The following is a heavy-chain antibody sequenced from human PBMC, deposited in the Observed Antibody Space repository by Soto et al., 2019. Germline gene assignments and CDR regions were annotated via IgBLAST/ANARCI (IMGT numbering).Heavy chain of an antibody. Sequence: ASVKVSCKASGGTFSSYAISWVRQAPGQGLEWMGGIIPIFGTANYAQKFQGRVTITADESTSTAYMELSSLRSEDTAVYYCANSGTRSGPFDPWGQRTLVTVSS. V-gene: IGHV1-69*13. CDR2: IIPIFGTA. J-gene: IGHJ5*02. D-gene: IGHD1-7*01. CDR3: ANSGTRSGPFDP. CDR1: GGTFSSYA.